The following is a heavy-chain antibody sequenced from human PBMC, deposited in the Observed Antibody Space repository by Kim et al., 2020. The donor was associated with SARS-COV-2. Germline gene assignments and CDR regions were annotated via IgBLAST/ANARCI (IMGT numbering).Heavy chain of an antibody. J-gene: IGHJ5*02. Sequence: SETLSLTCTVSGGSISSSSYYWGWIRQPPGKGLEWIGRIYYNGSTYYNPSRKSRGTISVDTSKNQFSLKLSYVTAADTAVYYCARSDIVVVLSWGQGTLVTVSS. V-gene: IGHV4-39*01. CDR2: IYYNGST. CDR1: GGSISSSSYY. CDR3: ARSDIVVVLS. D-gene: IGHD2-21*01.